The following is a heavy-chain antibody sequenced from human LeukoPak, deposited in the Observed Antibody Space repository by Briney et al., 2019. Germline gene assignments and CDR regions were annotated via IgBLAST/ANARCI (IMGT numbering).Heavy chain of an antibody. CDR2: IEGDGSGT. J-gene: IGHJ3*01. V-gene: IGHV3-23*03. CDR3: AKDSVSQNGIFDPFDV. Sequence: GGSLRLSCGASRFIFSNYAMTWVRQAPGKGLEWVSSIEGDGSGTYYADSVRGRFIVSRDNSKNTLFLQMNRLRAEDAAVYYCAKDSVSQNGIFDPFDVWGLGTLVTVPS. D-gene: IGHD2-15*01. CDR1: RFIFSNYA.